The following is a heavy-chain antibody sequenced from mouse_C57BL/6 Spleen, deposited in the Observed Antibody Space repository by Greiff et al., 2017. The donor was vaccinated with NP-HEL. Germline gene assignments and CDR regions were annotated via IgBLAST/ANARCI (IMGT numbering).Heavy chain of an antibody. J-gene: IGHJ2*01. V-gene: IGHV1-64*01. D-gene: IGHD1-1*01. CDR2: IHPNSGST. CDR3: AFITTVVATPFDY. Sequence: VQLQQPGAELVKPGASVKLSCKASGYTFTSYWMHWVKQRPGQGLEWIGMIHPNSGSTNYNEKFKSKATLTVDKSSSTAYMQLSSLTSEDSAVYYCAFITTVVATPFDYWGQGTTLTVSS. CDR1: GYTFTSYW.